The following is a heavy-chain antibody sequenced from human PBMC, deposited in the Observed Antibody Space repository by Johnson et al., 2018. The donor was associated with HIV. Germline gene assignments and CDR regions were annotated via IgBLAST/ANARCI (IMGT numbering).Heavy chain of an antibody. D-gene: IGHD3-16*01. CDR1: GFTFDNFW. V-gene: IGHV3-7*05. CDR2: INQDGSET. J-gene: IGHJ3*02. Sequence: VQLVESGGGLVQPGGSLRLSCAVSGFTFDNFWMAWVRQAPGKGLEWVANINQDGSETYYVGSVKGRFTISRDNAKNSLYLQMNSLRDEDTALYYCARGRPWGWELRRDAFDIWGQGTMVTVSS. CDR3: ARGRPWGWELRRDAFDI.